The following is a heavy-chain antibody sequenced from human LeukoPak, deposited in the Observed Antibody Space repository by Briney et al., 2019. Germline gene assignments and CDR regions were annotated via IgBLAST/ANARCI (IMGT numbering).Heavy chain of an antibody. Sequence: PGGSLRLSCAASGFTFSSYGMHWVRQAPGKGLEWVAVTWYDGSNKYYADSVKGRFTISRDNSKNTLYLQMNSLRAEDTAVYYCARRYCSGGTCYFFDYWGQGTLVTVSS. V-gene: IGHV3-33*01. CDR3: ARRYCSGGTCYFFDY. J-gene: IGHJ4*02. CDR2: TWYDGSNK. D-gene: IGHD2-15*01. CDR1: GFTFSSYG.